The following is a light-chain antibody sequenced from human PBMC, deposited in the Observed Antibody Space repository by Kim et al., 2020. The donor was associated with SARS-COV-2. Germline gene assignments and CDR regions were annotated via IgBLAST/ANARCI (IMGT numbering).Light chain of an antibody. V-gene: IGKV1-27*01. CDR2: AAS. CDR3: QKYNSAPWT. Sequence: LSASVGDRGNITGRARQDIANCLACNQQKAGKDPQVLIYAASAWQSGVPSRFSGSGSGTEITLTNGSLQTEDVATYYCQKYNSAPWTCGPGTKL. CDR1: QDIANC. J-gene: IGKJ1*01.